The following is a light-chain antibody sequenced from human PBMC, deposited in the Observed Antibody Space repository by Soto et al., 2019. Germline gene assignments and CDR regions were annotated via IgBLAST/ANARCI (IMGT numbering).Light chain of an antibody. Sequence: EIVLTQSPATLSLSPGERATLSCRTSQSVRRYLGWFQQKPGQAPSLLIFDTSHRATGVAARFSGSGSGTDFTPTISSLEPEDSAVYYCQQRYDWPVTFGPGTKVEIK. J-gene: IGKJ3*01. CDR3: QQRYDWPVT. CDR2: DTS. V-gene: IGKV3-11*01. CDR1: QSVRRY.